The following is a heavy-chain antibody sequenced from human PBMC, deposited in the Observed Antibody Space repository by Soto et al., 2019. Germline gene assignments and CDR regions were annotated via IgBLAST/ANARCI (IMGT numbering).Heavy chain of an antibody. CDR2: IYSGGST. V-gene: IGHV3-66*01. J-gene: IGHJ6*02. CDR1: GFTVSSNY. CDR3: ARDQGIMVRGLRSYGMDV. D-gene: IGHD3-10*01. Sequence: GGSLRLSCAASGFTVSSNYMSWVRQAPGKGLEWVSVIYSGGSTYYADSVKGRFTISRDNSKNTLYPQMNSLRAEDTAVYYCARDQGIMVRGLRSYGMDVWGQGTTVTVSS.